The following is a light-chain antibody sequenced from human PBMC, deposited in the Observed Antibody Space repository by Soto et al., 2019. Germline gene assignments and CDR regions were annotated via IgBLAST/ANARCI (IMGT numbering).Light chain of an antibody. Sequence: IQMTQSPSSLSASVGDRLSITCRASQVITNDLGWYQQKPGKAPKLLIYAASSLLGGVPSRFSGSGSGTDFTLTISSLQPEDFAIYYCQQSYSSPQTFGQGTKVDIK. CDR2: AAS. J-gene: IGKJ1*01. CDR3: QQSYSSPQT. V-gene: IGKV1-39*01. CDR1: QVITND.